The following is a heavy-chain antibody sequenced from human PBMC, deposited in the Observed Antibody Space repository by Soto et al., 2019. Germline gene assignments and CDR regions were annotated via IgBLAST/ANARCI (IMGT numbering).Heavy chain of an antibody. CDR3: AKPAGSSGYFDY. D-gene: IGHD6-6*01. Sequence: GGSLRLSCAASGFTFSSYAMSWVRQAPGKGLEWVSAISGSGGSTYYTGSVKGRVTISRDNSKNTLYLQMNSLRAEDTAVYYCAKPAGSSGYFDYWGQGTLVTVSS. J-gene: IGHJ4*02. V-gene: IGHV3-23*01. CDR1: GFTFSSYA. CDR2: ISGSGGST.